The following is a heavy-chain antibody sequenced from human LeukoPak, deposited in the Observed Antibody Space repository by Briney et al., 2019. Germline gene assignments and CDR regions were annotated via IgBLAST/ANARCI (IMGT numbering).Heavy chain of an antibody. D-gene: IGHD3-3*01. CDR1: GGSISSGDYY. CDR3: ARGSGNSPYYDFWSGYYRD. J-gene: IGHJ4*02. CDR2: IYYSGST. Sequence: SETLSLTCTVSGGSISSGDYYWSWIRQPPGKGLEWIGYIYYSGSTNYNPSLKSRVTISVDTSKNQFSLKLSSVTAADTAVYYCARGSGNSPYYDFWSGYYRDWGQGTLVTVSS. V-gene: IGHV4-61*08.